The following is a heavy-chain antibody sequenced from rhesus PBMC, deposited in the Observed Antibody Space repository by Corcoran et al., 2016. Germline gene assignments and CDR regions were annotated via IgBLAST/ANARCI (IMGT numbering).Heavy chain of an antibody. CDR3: ARWGGSSYGEDFEF. Sequence: QVQLQQWGEGLVKPSETLSLTCAVYGGSIGGYYYWSWIRQPPGKGLELIGYIYGKSASTNDNPSRKNRLTSSKHTAKNQFSLKLSSVTAADTAVYYCARWGGSSYGEDFEFWGQGALVTFSS. CDR2: IYGKSAST. D-gene: IGHD4-29*01. CDR1: GGSIGGYYY. V-gene: IGHV4-73*01. J-gene: IGHJ1*01.